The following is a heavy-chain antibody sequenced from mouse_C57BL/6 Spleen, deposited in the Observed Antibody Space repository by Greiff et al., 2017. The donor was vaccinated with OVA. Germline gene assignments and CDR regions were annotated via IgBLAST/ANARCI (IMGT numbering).Heavy chain of an antibody. Sequence: QVQLQQSGPGLVQPSQSLSITCTVSGFSLTSYGVHWVRQPPGQGLEWLGVIWSGGSTDYNAAFISRLSISKDNSKSQVFCKMNSLQADDTAIYYCAKNEDSSGPYAMDYWGQGTSVTVSS. V-gene: IGHV2-4*01. CDR1: GFSLTSYG. CDR3: AKNEDSSGPYAMDY. D-gene: IGHD3-2*02. J-gene: IGHJ4*01. CDR2: IWSGGST.